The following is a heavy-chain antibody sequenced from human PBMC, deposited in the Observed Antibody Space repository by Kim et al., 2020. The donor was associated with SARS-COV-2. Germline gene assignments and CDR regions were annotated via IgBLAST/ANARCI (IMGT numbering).Heavy chain of an antibody. CDR1: GGTFSSYA. CDR3: ASPLGEKLGLSLYYYYGMDV. D-gene: IGHD4-17*01. Sequence: SVKVSCKASGGTFSSYAISWVRQAPGQGLEWMGGIIPIFGTANYAQKFQGRVTITADESTSTAYMELSSLRSEDTAVYYCASPLGEKLGLSLYYYYGMDVWGQGTTVTVSS. V-gene: IGHV1-69*13. J-gene: IGHJ6*02. CDR2: IIPIFGTA.